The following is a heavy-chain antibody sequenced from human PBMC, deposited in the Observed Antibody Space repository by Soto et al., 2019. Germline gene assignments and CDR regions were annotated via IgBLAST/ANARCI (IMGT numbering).Heavy chain of an antibody. CDR3: AKDTHSTPCLEPPADYYYGMDV. V-gene: IGHV3-23*01. Sequence: GGSLRLSCAASGFTFSSYAMSWVRQAPGKGLEWVSAISGSGGSTYYADSVKGRFTISRDNSKNTLYLQMNSLRAEDTAVYYCAKDTHSTPCLEPPADYYYGMDVSGQGSTVTVS. J-gene: IGHJ6*02. CDR2: ISGSGGST. CDR1: GFTFSSYA.